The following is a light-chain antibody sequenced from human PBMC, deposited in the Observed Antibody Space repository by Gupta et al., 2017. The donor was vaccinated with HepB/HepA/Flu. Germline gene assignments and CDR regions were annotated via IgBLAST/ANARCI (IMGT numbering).Light chain of an antibody. J-gene: IGLJ2*01. CDR3: SSYTSFSTVL. Sequence: QAALTQPASVSGSPGQSITISCTGTSSDVDGYNSVSWYQQHPGKAPKLMIFDVNNRPSGVSNRFSGSKSGNTASLTISGLQAEDEADYYCSSYTSFSTVLFGGGTKLTVL. V-gene: IGLV2-14*03. CDR1: SSDVDGYNS. CDR2: DVN.